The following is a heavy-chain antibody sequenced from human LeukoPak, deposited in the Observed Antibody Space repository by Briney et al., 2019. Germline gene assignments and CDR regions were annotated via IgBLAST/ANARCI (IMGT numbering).Heavy chain of an antibody. Sequence: SETLSLTCDISGTAISSYFWNWIRQSPAKGLEWIGYFYHSGGTSYNPSLRSRVTISVDSSQKKLSLQVTSMTAADTAIYYCAGGRMGRYYDHWGQGTLVAVST. J-gene: IGHJ4*02. D-gene: IGHD1-26*01. CDR2: FYHSGGT. CDR3: AGGRMGRYYDH. CDR1: GTAISSYF. V-gene: IGHV4-59*08.